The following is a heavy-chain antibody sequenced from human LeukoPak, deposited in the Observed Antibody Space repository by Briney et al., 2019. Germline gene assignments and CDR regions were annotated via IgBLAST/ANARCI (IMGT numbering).Heavy chain of an antibody. Sequence: PGGSLRLSCAASGFTFSSYSMTWVRQAPGKGLEWVSSISSSSSYIYYADSVKGRFTISRDNAKNSLYLQMNSLRAEDTAVYYCARDGTSMIATAGGFDPWGQGTLVTVSS. V-gene: IGHV3-21*01. J-gene: IGHJ5*02. CDR3: ARDGTSMIATAGGFDP. CDR2: ISSSSSYI. D-gene: IGHD3-22*01. CDR1: GFTFSSYS.